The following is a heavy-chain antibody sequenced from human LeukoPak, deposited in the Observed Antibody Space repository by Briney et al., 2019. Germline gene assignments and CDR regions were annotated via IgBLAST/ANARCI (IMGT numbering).Heavy chain of an antibody. Sequence: GGSLRLSCAASRFRFSSYGMHWVRQAPGKGLEWVAYIRYDGSNKYYADSVKGRFTISRDNSKNTLYLQMNSLRAEDTAVYYCAKAHYDFWSGYQYYFDYWGQGTLVTVSS. J-gene: IGHJ4*02. CDR3: AKAHYDFWSGYQYYFDY. CDR1: RFRFSSYG. CDR2: IRYDGSNK. V-gene: IGHV3-30*02. D-gene: IGHD3-3*01.